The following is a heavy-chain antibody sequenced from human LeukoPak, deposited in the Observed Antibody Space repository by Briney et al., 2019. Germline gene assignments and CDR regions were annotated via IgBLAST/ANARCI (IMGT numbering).Heavy chain of an antibody. D-gene: IGHD3-9*01. Sequence: SGTLSLTCAVSGGSISSSDWWTWVRQPPGKGLEWIGEIYHSGRTNYSPSLKSRVTISVDKSKNQFSLKLSSVTAADTAVYYCARGYDVLTSHDYFDYWGQGTLVTVSS. CDR1: GGSISSSDW. V-gene: IGHV4-4*02. J-gene: IGHJ4*02. CDR3: ARGYDVLTSHDYFDY. CDR2: IYHSGRT.